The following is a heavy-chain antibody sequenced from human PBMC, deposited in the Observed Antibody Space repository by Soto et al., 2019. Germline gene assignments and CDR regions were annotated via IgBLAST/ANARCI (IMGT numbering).Heavy chain of an antibody. D-gene: IGHD3-3*01. CDR2: IYYSGST. CDR1: GGSISSSSYY. CDR3: ARIWSYDFWSGYYTGWFDP. J-gene: IGHJ5*02. Sequence: SETLSLTXTVSGGSISSSSYYWGWIRQPPGKGLEWIGSIYYSGSTYYNPSLKSRVTISVDTSKNQFSLKLSSVTAADTAVYYCARIWSYDFWSGYYTGWFDPWGQGTLVTVSS. V-gene: IGHV4-39*01.